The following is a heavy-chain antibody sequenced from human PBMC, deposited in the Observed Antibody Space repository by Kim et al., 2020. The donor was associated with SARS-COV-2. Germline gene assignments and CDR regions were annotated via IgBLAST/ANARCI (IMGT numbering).Heavy chain of an antibody. CDR1: GFTFSSYW. D-gene: IGHD5-12*01. CDR2: IKQDGSEK. V-gene: IGHV3-7*03. CDR3: ARGFEGEMATIHFDY. J-gene: IGHJ4*02. Sequence: GGSLRLSCAASGFTFSSYWMSWVRQAPGKGLEWVANIKQDGSEKYYVDSVKGRFTISRDNAKNSLYLQMNSLRAEDTAVYYCARGFEGEMATIHFDYWGQGTLVTVSS.